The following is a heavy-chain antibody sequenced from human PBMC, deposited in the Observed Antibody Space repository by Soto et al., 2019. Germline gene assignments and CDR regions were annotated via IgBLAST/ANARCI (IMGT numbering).Heavy chain of an antibody. CDR2: INHSENT. V-gene: IGHV4-34*01. J-gene: IGHJ4*02. CDR1: GGSFSVYN. Sequence: QVHLQQWGAGLLKPSETLSLTCDVSGGSFSVYNWTWIRQPPGKGLEWIGEINHSENTNYNPSLKSRVTISIDTSMNRFSLKLTSVTAADTAVYYCARVPAYAITAAGSLDYWGQGTLVTVSS. D-gene: IGHD6-13*01. CDR3: ARVPAYAITAAGSLDY.